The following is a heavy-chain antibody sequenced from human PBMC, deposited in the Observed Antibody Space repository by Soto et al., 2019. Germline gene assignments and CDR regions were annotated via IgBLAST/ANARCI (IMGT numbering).Heavy chain of an antibody. CDR2: ISYDGSTK. CDR1: GFTFKHNA. J-gene: IGHJ4*02. V-gene: IGHV3-30-3*01. Sequence: QVQLVESGGGVVQPGRSLTIFCTASGFTFKHNAMHWIRQAPAKGLEWVADISYDGSTKNYADSVKGRFTISRDNSKNTLSLQMSALKGGDTATYYCAREGIAESGPNYYDFWGQGTLVAVSS. D-gene: IGHD6-13*01. CDR3: AREGIAESGPNYYDF.